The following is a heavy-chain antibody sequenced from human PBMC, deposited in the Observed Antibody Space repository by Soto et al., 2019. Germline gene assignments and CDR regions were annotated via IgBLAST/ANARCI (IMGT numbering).Heavy chain of an antibody. D-gene: IGHD3-16*01. Sequence: ASETLSLTCAVYGGSFSGYYWSWIRQPPGKGLEWIGEINHSGSTNYNPSLKSRVTISVDTSKNQFSLKLSSVTAADTAVYYCASSPPLRGWGQGTLVTVSS. CDR3: ASSPPLRG. J-gene: IGHJ4*02. CDR1: GGSFSGYY. V-gene: IGHV4-34*01. CDR2: INHSGST.